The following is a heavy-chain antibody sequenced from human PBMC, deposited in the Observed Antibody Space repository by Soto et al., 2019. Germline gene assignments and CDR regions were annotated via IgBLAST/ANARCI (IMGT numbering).Heavy chain of an antibody. CDR2: IIPILGIA. J-gene: IGHJ5*02. D-gene: IGHD6-19*01. CDR3: ARTLDPGYSSGWATSEKNWFDP. Sequence: QVQLVQSGAEVKKPGSSVKVSCKASGGTFSSYTISWVRQAPGQGLEWMGRIIPILGIANYAQKFQGRVTITADKSTSTAYMELSSLRSEDTAVYYCARTLDPGYSSGWATSEKNWFDPWGQGTLVTVSS. CDR1: GGTFSSYT. V-gene: IGHV1-69*02.